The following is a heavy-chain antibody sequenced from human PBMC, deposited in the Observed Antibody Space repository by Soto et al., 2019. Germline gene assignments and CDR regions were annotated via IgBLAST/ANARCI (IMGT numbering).Heavy chain of an antibody. CDR2: TYYRSKWYN. J-gene: IGHJ4*01. CDR1: GDSVSSNSAA. CDR3: AREVYGDSGGMDY. V-gene: IGHV6-1*01. D-gene: IGHD4-17*01. Sequence: SQTLSLTCAISGDSVSSNSAAWHWIRQSPSRGLEWLGRTYYRSKWYNDYAVSVKSRISINPDTSRNQFSLQLNSVTPEGTAVYYCAREVYGDSGGMDYWGQGTLVTVSS.